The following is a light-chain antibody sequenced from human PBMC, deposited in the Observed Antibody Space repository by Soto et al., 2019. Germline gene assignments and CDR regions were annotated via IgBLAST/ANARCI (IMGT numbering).Light chain of an antibody. V-gene: IGLV7-46*01. CDR2: DTS. CDR1: TGAVTSGRL. CDR3: FLSCPTPRRA. J-gene: IGLJ2*01. Sequence: QAVVTQEPSLIVSPGGTVTLTCGSTTGAVTSGRLPYWFQQKPGQAPRTLIYDTSNKHSWTPARFSGSLLGGKAALTLSGAQPEDEAEYYCFLSCPTPRRAFGGGTKLTVL.